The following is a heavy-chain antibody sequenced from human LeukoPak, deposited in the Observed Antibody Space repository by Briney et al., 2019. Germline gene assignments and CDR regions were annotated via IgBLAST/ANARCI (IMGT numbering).Heavy chain of an antibody. D-gene: IGHD3-22*01. CDR1: GFTFSNYG. Sequence: GGPLRLSCAASGFTFSNYGMHWVRQAPGKGLDWVALIWSDGSNKYYADSVKGRFTISRDNAKNSLYLQMNSLRAEDTALYYCARGLYYYDSSGYYYLGYWGQGTLVTVSS. J-gene: IGHJ4*02. CDR2: IWSDGSNK. V-gene: IGHV3-33*01. CDR3: ARGLYYYDSSGYYYLGY.